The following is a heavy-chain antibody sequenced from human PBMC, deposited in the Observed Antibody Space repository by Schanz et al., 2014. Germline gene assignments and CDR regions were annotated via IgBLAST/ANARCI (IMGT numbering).Heavy chain of an antibody. Sequence: EVQLVESGGGLVEPGGSLRLSCATSGFSLDIFVVSWVRQAPGKGLEWVIVISGSGGSTYYADSVRGRFTMSRDNSKNTVQLQMSSLRVEDAAVYDCARVDSSGYFFDNWGQGTRVTVSS. CDR2: ISGSGGST. V-gene: IGHV3-23*04. CDR1: GFSLDIFV. CDR3: ARVDSSGYFFDN. D-gene: IGHD3-22*01. J-gene: IGHJ4*02.